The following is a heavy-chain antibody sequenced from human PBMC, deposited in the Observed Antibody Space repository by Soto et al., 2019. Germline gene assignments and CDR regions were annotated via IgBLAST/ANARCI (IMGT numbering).Heavy chain of an antibody. V-gene: IGHV4-34*01. D-gene: IGHD6-19*01. CDR2: INHSGST. CDR3: ARCFFSSGWYCKGFDP. Sequence: SETLSLTCAVYGGSFSGYYLSWIRQPPGKGLEWIGEINHSGSTNYNPSLKSRVTISVDTTKNQFSLKMSSVTAADTAVYYWARCFFSSGWYCKGFDPWGKGTLVTVSS. CDR1: GGSFSGYY. J-gene: IGHJ5*02.